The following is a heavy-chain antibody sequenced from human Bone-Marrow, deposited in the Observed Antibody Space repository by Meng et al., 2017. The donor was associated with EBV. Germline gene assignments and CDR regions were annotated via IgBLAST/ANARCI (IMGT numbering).Heavy chain of an antibody. D-gene: IGHD2-15*01. V-gene: IGHV3-53*01. CDR2: IYSGGST. CDR3: AREVVVAATSDYFDS. Sequence: VQLGAEGGGLIRPGGSLRLSCAASGLTVSSNYMSWVRQAPGKGLEWVSVIYSGGSTYYADSVKGRFTISRDNSKNTVYLQMNSLRAEDTAVYYCAREVVVAATSDYFDSWGQGTLVTVSS. J-gene: IGHJ4*02. CDR1: GLTVSSNY.